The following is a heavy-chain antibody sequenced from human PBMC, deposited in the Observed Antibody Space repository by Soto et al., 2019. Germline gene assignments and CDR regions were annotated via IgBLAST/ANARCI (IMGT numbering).Heavy chain of an antibody. CDR2: INPSGGST. D-gene: IGHD6-6*01. V-gene: IGHV1-46*03. Sequence: ASVKVSCKASGYTFTSYYMHWVRQAPGQGLEWMGIINPSGGSTSYAQKFQGRVTMTRDTSTSTVYMELSSLRSEDTAVYYCARVGSIAARNYRFGWFDPWGQGTLVTVSS. J-gene: IGHJ5*02. CDR1: GYTFTSYY. CDR3: ARVGSIAARNYRFGWFDP.